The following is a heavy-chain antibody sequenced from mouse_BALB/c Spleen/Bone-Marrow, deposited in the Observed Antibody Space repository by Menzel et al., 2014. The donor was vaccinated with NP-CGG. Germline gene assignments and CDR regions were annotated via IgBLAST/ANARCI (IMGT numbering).Heavy chain of an antibody. CDR1: GYAFSSYW. CDR2: IYPGDGDT. V-gene: IGHV1-80*01. Sequence: QQSGAELVRPGSSVKISCKASGYAFSSYWMNWVKQRPGQGLEWIGQIYPGDGDTNYNGKFKGKATLTADKSSSTAYIQLSSLTSEDSAVYFCARMGDYSYYFDYWGQGTTLTVSS. CDR3: ARMGDYSYYFDY. D-gene: IGHD1-1*01. J-gene: IGHJ2*01.